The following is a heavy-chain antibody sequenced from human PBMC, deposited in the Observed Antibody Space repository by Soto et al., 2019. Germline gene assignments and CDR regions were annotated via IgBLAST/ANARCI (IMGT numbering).Heavy chain of an antibody. V-gene: IGHV3-33*01. CDR1: GFTFSTYG. Sequence: QVQLVESGGGVVQPGRSLRLSCAASGFTFSTYGMHWVRQAPGKGLEWVAVIWYDGSNKYYADSVKGRFTISRDNSKNTLYLQMNSLRAEDTAVYYCARDTSMADGFDYWGQGTLVTFSS. CDR3: ARDTSMADGFDY. CDR2: IWYDGSNK. J-gene: IGHJ4*02. D-gene: IGHD5-18*01.